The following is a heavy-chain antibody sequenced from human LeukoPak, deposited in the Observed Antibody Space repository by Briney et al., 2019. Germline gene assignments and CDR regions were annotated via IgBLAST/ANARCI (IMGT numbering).Heavy chain of an antibody. D-gene: IGHD2-2*02. J-gene: IGHJ3*02. CDR3: ARGGIVVVPAAILGAFDI. V-gene: IGHV1-69*13. Sequence: SVKVSCKASGYTFTSYAISWVRQAPGRGLEWMGGIIPIFGTANYAQKFQGRVTITADESTSTAYMELSSLRSEDTAVYYCARGGIVVVPAAILGAFDIWGQGTMVTVSS. CDR2: IIPIFGTA. CDR1: GYTFTSYA.